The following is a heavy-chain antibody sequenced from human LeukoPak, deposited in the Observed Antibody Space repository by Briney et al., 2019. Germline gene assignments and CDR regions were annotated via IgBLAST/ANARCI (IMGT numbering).Heavy chain of an antibody. CDR3: ALEMATSPFDY. Sequence: ASVKVSCKASGYTFTSYDINWVRQAAGQGLEWMGWMNPNSGNTGYAQKFQGRVTMTRNASISTAYMELSSLRSEDTAVYYCALEMATSPFDYWGQGTLVTVSS. D-gene: IGHD5-24*01. CDR1: GYTFTSYD. V-gene: IGHV1-8*01. J-gene: IGHJ4*02. CDR2: MNPNSGNT.